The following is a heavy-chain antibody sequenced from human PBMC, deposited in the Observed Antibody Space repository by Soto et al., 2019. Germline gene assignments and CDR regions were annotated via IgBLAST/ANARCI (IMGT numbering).Heavy chain of an antibody. J-gene: IGHJ3*02. Sequence: QVQLVQSGPEVRKSGSSVRVSCKATGCTVSSHAVSWVRLAPGQGLEWIGGIIPMFGTPTYAQKFQGGVTMSADDSTSTVFLDLSRLRSEDTAVYYCARSRSMAEFNEYSVNYHGFDIWGQGTMVTVSS. CDR1: GCTVSSHA. V-gene: IGHV1-69*01. CDR3: ARSRSMAEFNEYSVNYHGFDI. D-gene: IGHD4-4*01. CDR2: IIPMFGTP.